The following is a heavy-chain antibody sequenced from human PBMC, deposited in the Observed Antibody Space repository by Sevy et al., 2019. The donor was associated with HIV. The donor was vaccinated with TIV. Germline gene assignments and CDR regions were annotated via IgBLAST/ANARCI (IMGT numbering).Heavy chain of an antibody. J-gene: IGHJ6*02. CDR3: ANAYSGSYSHSYLYALDV. CDR2: ISHDGINE. Sequence: GGSLRLSCIGSGFSFSYYGIHWVRQFPGKGLDWVALISHDGINEYYADSVKGQFTISRDNSKNTVYLEMNSLGNEDTAIYFCANAYSGSYSHSYLYALDVWGQGTTVTVSS. CDR1: GFSFSYYG. V-gene: IGHV3-30*18. D-gene: IGHD1-26*01.